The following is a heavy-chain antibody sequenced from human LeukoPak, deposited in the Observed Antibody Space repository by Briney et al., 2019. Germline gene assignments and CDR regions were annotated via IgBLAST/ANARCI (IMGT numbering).Heavy chain of an antibody. J-gene: IGHJ4*02. V-gene: IGHV4-34*01. CDR2: IYYSGST. D-gene: IGHD3-22*01. CDR3: ARPGYYDSSGYWDY. Sequence: SETLSLTCAVYGGSFSGYYWSWIRQPPGKGLEWIGSIYYSGSTYYNPSLKSRVTISVDTSKNQFSLKLSSVTAADTAVYYCARPGYYDSSGYWDYWGQGTLVTVSS. CDR1: GGSFSGYY.